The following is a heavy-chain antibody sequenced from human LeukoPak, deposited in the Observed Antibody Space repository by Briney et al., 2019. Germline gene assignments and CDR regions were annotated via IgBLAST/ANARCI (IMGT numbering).Heavy chain of an antibody. CDR3: AREIQMTAMVSLNY. CDR2: MNPNSGNT. Sequence: ASVKVSCKASGYTFTSYDINWVRQATGQGLGWMGWMNPNSGNTGYAQKLQGRVTMTRDTSISTAYMELSSLRSEDTAVYYCAREIQMTAMVSLNYWGQGTLVTVSS. V-gene: IGHV1-8*01. D-gene: IGHD5-18*01. CDR1: GYTFTSYD. J-gene: IGHJ4*02.